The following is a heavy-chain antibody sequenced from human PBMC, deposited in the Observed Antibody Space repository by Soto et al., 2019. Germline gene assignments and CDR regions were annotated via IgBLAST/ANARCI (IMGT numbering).Heavy chain of an antibody. CDR2: INPNSGGT. V-gene: IGHV1-2*04. Sequence: ASVKVSCKASGYTFTGYYMHWVRQAPGQGLEWMGWINPNSGGTNYAKKFQGWVTMTRDTSISTAYMELSRLRSDETAVYYCARDRSSVYSSPTDAFDIWGQGTMVTVSS. CDR1: GYTFTGYY. D-gene: IGHD6-13*01. CDR3: ARDRSSVYSSPTDAFDI. J-gene: IGHJ3*02.